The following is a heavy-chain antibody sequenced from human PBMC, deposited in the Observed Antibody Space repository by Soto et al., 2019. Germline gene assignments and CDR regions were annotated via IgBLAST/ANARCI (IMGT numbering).Heavy chain of an antibody. Sequence: HLQLQESGSGLVRPSETLSLTCAVSGGSMNRGDCAWNWIRQTLGKGLEWIGCIFDNGTTQYNTSLKSRLIIYVDMYQNQFYLKRTSVTSADTSVYYCAKESSVRSACGVKDGFDMWGQGTMVTVSS. V-gene: IGHV4-30-2*01. CDR2: IFDNGTT. D-gene: IGHD3-3*01. CDR1: GGSMNRGDCA. CDR3: AKESSVRSACGVKDGFDM. J-gene: IGHJ3*02.